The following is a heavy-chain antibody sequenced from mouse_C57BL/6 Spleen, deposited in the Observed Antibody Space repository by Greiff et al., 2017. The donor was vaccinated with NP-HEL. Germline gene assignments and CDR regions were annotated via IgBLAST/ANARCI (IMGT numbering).Heavy chain of an antibody. Sequence: QVQLQQPGAELVKPGASVKLSCKASGYTFTSYWMHWVKQRPGQGLEWIGMIHPNSGSTNYNEKFKSKATLTVDKSSSTAYMQLSSLTSEDSAVYYCARSGNVQAWFAYWGQGTLVTVSA. J-gene: IGHJ3*01. D-gene: IGHD2-1*01. CDR3: ARSGNVQAWFAY. CDR1: GYTFTSYW. CDR2: IHPNSGST. V-gene: IGHV1-64*01.